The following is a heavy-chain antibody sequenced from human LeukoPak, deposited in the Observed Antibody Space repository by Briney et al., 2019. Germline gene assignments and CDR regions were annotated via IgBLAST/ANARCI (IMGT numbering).Heavy chain of an antibody. D-gene: IGHD6-13*01. V-gene: IGHV1-2*02. CDR1: GYTFTGYY. CDR3: ARAEYSSSWYNSYFDY. Sequence: ASVKVSCKASGYTFTGYYMHWVRQAPGQGLEWMGWINPNSGGTNYAQKFQGRVTMTRDTSISTAYMELSRLRPDDTAVYYCARAEYSSSWYNSYFDYWGQGTLVTVSS. CDR2: INPNSGGT. J-gene: IGHJ4*02.